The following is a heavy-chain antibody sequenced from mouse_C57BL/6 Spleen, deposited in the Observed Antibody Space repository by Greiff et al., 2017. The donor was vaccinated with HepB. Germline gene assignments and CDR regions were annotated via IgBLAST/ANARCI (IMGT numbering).Heavy chain of an antibody. CDR3: ASYYYGSRGYCDV. J-gene: IGHJ1*03. Sequence: VQLQQSGPELVKPGASVKLSCKASGYTFTSYDINRVKQRPGQGLEWIGWIYPRDGSTKYNEKFKGKATLTVDTSSSTAYMELHSLPSEDSAVYFCASYYYGSRGYCDVWGTGTTVTVSS. D-gene: IGHD1-1*01. CDR2: IYPRDGST. CDR1: GYTFTSYD. V-gene: IGHV1-85*01.